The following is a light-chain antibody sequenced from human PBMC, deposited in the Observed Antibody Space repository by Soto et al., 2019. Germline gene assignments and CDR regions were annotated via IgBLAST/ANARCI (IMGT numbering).Light chain of an antibody. CDR1: SSNIGAGYD. J-gene: IGLJ1*01. Sequence: QSVLTQPPSVSGAPGQRVTISCTGSSSNIGAGYDVHWYQQLPGTAPKLLIFDNNNRPSGVPDRFSGSKSDTSASLAITGLLADDEADYYCQSYDSSLSGYVFGAGTKLTVL. CDR3: QSYDSSLSGYV. CDR2: DNN. V-gene: IGLV1-40*01.